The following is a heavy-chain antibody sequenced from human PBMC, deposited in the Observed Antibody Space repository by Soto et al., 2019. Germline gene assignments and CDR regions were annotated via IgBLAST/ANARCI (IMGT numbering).Heavy chain of an antibody. J-gene: IGHJ6*02. CDR3: AKERYYDFWIGYFEKVGYYYYGMDV. CDR2: ISYDGSNK. Sequence: PGGSLRLSCAASGFTFSSYGMHWVRQAPGKGLEWVAVISYDGSNKYYADSVKGRFTISRDNSKNTLYLQMNSLRAEDTAVYYCAKERYYDFWIGYFEKVGYYYYGMDVWGQGTTGTVSS. CDR1: GFTFSSYG. D-gene: IGHD3-3*01. V-gene: IGHV3-30*18.